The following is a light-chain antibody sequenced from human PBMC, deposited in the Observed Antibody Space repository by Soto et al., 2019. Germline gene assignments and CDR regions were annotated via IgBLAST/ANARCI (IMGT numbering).Light chain of an antibody. J-gene: IGLJ3*02. CDR2: EGS. CDR1: SSDVGSYNL. V-gene: IGLV2-14*02. Sequence: QSALTQPASVSGSPGQSITISCTGTSSDVGSYNLVSWYQQHPGKAPKLMIYEGSKRPSGVSNRFSGSKSGNTASLTISGLQAEDEADYYCCSYTSSSTVRVFGGGTKLTVL. CDR3: CSYTSSSTVRV.